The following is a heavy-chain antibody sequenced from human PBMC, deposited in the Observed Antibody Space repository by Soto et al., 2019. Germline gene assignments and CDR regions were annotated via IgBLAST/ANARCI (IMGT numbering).Heavy chain of an antibody. CDR2: GYYSGST. D-gene: IGHD5-12*01. J-gene: IGHJ4*02. Sequence: SLTCTVSGGSVSSSTYWWGWIRQPPGKGLEWIGDGYYSGSTYYNPSLTSRVTISVDTSKNQFSLKLSSVTAADTAVYYCARHPRDGYNYGGSGIFDFWGQGTLVTVSS. CDR1: GGSVSSSTYW. V-gene: IGHV4-39*01. CDR3: ARHPRDGYNYGGSGIFDF.